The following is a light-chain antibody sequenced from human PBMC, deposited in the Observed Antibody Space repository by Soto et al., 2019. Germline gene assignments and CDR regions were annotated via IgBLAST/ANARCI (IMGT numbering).Light chain of an antibody. CDR1: QSISSY. Sequence: EIVMTQSPETLSVSAGERATLSCRATQSISSYLAWYQLKPGQAPRLLIYGVSTRATGIPARFSGSGSGTEFTLTISSLQSEDVAVYYCQQYSDWPSLTFGQGTRLAIK. CDR3: QQYSDWPSLT. J-gene: IGKJ5*01. CDR2: GVS. V-gene: IGKV3-15*01.